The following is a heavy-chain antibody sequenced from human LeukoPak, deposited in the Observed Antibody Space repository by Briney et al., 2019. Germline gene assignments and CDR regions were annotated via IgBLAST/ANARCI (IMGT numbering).Heavy chain of an antibody. D-gene: IGHD1-26*01. J-gene: IGHJ4*02. V-gene: IGHV4-59*08. Sequence: SETLSLTCTVSGSSISSYYWSWIRQPPGKGLEWIGYIYYSGSTNYNPSLKSRVTISIDTSKNQFSLKLSSVTAADTAVYYCTRHDLWDSGSYSLDYWGQGTLVTVSS. CDR2: IYYSGST. CDR3: TRHDLWDSGSYSLDY. CDR1: GSSISSYY.